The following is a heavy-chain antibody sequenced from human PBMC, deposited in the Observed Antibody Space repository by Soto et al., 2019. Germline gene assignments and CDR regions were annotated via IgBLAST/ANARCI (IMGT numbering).Heavy chain of an antibody. CDR3: AITLGRYQLPNRFDY. Sequence: GGSLRLSCAASGFTFSSYSMNWVRQAPGKGLEWVSYISSSSSTIYYADSVKGRFTISRDNAKNSLYLQMNSLRAEDTAVYYCAITLGRYQLPNRFDYWGQGTLVTVSS. D-gene: IGHD2-2*01. J-gene: IGHJ4*02. CDR1: GFTFSSYS. V-gene: IGHV3-48*01. CDR2: ISSSSSTI.